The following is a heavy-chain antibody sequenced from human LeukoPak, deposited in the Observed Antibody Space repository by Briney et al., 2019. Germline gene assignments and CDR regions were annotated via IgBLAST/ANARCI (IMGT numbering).Heavy chain of an antibody. CDR1: GFTFSSYA. V-gene: IGHV3-30-3*01. J-gene: IGHJ4*02. CDR3: ARGAVPAEVGY. D-gene: IGHD2-2*01. CDR2: ISYDGSNK. Sequence: GGSLRLSCAASGFTFSSYAMHWVRQAPGKGLEWVAVISYDGSNKYYADSVKGRFTISRDNSKNTLYLQMNSLRAEDTAVYYCARGAVPAEVGYWGQGTLVTVSS.